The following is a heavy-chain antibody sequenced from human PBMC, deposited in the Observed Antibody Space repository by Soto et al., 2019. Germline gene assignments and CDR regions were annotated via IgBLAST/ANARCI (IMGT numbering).Heavy chain of an antibody. V-gene: IGHV1-69*13. CDR3: ARTYDFWSGYYTGGWFDP. Sequence: SVKVSCKASGGTFSSYAISWVRQAPGQGLEWMGGIIPIFGTANYAQKFQGRVTITADESTSTAYMELSSLRSEDTAVYYCARTYDFWSGYYTGGWFDPWGQGTLVTVSS. J-gene: IGHJ5*02. CDR1: GGTFSSYA. D-gene: IGHD3-3*01. CDR2: IIPIFGTA.